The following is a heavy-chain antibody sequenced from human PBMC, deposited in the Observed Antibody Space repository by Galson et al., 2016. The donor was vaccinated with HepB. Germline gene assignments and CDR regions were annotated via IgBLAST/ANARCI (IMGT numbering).Heavy chain of an antibody. Sequence: SLRLSCAASGFSFSNSGKSWVRQAPGRGLEWVSGTTRSGDATHYADFVKGRFTISRDNSMNTLYLYMNNLTAGDTAIFYCGKHGGFDYWGQGALVTVSS. CDR1: GFSFSNSG. D-gene: IGHD3-16*01. CDR3: GKHGGFDY. V-gene: IGHV3-23*01. J-gene: IGHJ4*02. CDR2: TTRSGDAT.